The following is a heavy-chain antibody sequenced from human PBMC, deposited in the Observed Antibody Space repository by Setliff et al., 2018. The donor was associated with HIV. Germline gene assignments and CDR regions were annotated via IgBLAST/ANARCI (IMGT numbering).Heavy chain of an antibody. CDR2: INNDETIT. D-gene: IGHD2-15*01. Sequence: GSLRLSCAASGFTFNSYWMHWVRQAPGKGLMWVSHINNDETITKYADSVKGRFTISRDNAKNTVYLQMNSLRPEDTAVYYCATLWMRGGYFDTWGQGTLVTV. V-gene: IGHV3-74*01. CDR3: ATLWMRGGYFDT. CDR1: GFTFNSYW. J-gene: IGHJ4*02.